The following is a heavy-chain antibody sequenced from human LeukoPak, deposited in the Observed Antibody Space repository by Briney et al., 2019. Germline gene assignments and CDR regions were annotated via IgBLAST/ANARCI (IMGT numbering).Heavy chain of an antibody. V-gene: IGHV3-66*01. CDR3: ARGSELSVTGAFDI. D-gene: IGHD4-17*01. CDR1: GFTVSSNY. Sequence: GALRLSCAASGFTVSSNYMSWVRQAPGKGLEWVSVIYSGGSTYYADSVKGRFTISRDDSKNTLYLQMNSLRAEDTAVYYCARGSELSVTGAFDIWGQGTMVTVSS. J-gene: IGHJ3*02. CDR2: IYSGGST.